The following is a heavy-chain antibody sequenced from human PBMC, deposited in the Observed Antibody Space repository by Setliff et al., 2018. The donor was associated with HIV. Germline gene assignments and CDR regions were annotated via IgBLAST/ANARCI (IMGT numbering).Heavy chain of an antibody. D-gene: IGHD2-15*01. CDR2: IAYSGTTMYF. CDR3: ARVSNVVVAATLAFDI. Sequence: PSETLSLTCNVSGGSFIGSSFQSTWIRQAPGKGLEWIGDIAYSGTTMYFNYNPSLESRLSLSEDTSRHQFSLKLTSVTADDTGIYYCARVSNVVVAATLAFDIWGQGTMVTVSS. CDR1: GGSFIGSSFQ. V-gene: IGHV4-39*07. J-gene: IGHJ3*02.